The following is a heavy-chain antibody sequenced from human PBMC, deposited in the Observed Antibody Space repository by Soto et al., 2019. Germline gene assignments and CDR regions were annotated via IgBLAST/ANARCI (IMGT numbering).Heavy chain of an antibody. V-gene: IGHV1-18*04. CDR2: ISAYNGNT. J-gene: IGHJ5*02. D-gene: IGHD6-19*01. CDR3: ARDSFRSGWYTGFWFDP. CDR1: GYTFTSYG. Sequence: ASVKVSCKASGYTFTSYGISWVRQAPGQGLEWMGWISAYNGNTNYAQKLQGRVTMTTDTSTSTAYMELRSLGSDDTAVYYCARDSFRSGWYTGFWFDPWGQGTLVTVSS.